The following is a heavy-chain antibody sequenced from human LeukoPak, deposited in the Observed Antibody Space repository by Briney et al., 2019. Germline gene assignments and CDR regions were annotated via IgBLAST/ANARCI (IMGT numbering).Heavy chain of an antibody. CDR2: ISPSGGIT. CDR1: GFTFSTYG. D-gene: IGHD3-10*01. V-gene: IGHV3-23*01. Sequence: GGSLRLSCAASGFTFSTYGMNWVRQAPGKGLEWVSGISPSGGITYYTDSVKGRFTVSRDNSKNTVFLQMNDLTIEDTAIYYCAKRYSDGGFDPWGQGTLVTVSS. CDR3: AKRYSDGGFDP. J-gene: IGHJ5*02.